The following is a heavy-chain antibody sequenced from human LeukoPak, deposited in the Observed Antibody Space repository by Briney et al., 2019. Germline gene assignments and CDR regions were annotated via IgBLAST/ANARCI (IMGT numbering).Heavy chain of an antibody. V-gene: IGHV3-74*01. CDR2: INGDESST. CDR3: ARGAKWAYYFDY. J-gene: IGHJ4*02. D-gene: IGHD1-26*01. Sequence: GGSLRLSCAASAFTFNTYWMHWVRQVPVRGLEWVSRINGDESSTNYADSVKGRFTISRDNAKDTLYLHMNSLTAEDTAVYYCARGAKWAYYFDYWGQGTLVTVSS. CDR1: AFTFNTYW.